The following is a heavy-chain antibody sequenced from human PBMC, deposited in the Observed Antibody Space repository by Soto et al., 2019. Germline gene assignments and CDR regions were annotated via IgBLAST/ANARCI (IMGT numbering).Heavy chain of an antibody. CDR1: EVSLISGDFY. CDR2: IYHGGST. D-gene: IGHD1-26*01. J-gene: IGHJ4*02. V-gene: IGHV4-30-4*02. Sequence: SDTQSHTCPVSEVSLISGDFYWSWIRQPPGKGLEWIGYIYHGGSTYYNPSLKRRLSISVDTSKNQFSLNLSSVTAADTAVYYCARALGGLWDFDFWGPGTLVTVSS. CDR3: ARALGGLWDFDF.